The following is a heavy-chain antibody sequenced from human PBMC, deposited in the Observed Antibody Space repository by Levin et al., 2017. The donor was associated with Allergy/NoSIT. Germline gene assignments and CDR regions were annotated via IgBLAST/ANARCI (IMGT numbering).Heavy chain of an antibody. CDR2: ISSSGSYV. CDR1: GFTFSGFTFSSYY. J-gene: IGHJ6*02. Sequence: PGGSLRLSCEASGFTFSGFTFSSYYMTWVRQAPGRGLEWVSSISSSGSYVHYADSVKDRFTISRDNVMNSLYLQMNNLRGEDTAVYYCARDPPYGMDVWGQGTTVTVSS. V-gene: IGHV3-21*01. CDR3: ARDPPYGMDV.